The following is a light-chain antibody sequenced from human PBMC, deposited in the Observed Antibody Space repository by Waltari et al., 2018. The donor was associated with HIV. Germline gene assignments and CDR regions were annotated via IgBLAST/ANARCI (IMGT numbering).Light chain of an antibody. CDR1: NIGFKS. CDR3: QVWEINSDHPWV. J-gene: IGLJ3*02. Sequence: SYVLTQPPSVSVAPGKTATITCGGNNIGFKSVHWYQQRPGQAPVLVISYDSDRPSGIPELFSGSNSGNTSTLTISRVEGGDEATYSCQVWEINSDHPWVFGGGTKLTVL. CDR2: YDS. V-gene: IGLV3-21*01.